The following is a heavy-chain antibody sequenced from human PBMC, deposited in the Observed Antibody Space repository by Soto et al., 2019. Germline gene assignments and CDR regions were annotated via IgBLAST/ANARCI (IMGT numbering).Heavy chain of an antibody. V-gene: IGHV4-59*01. Sequence: SETLSLTCTVSGGSISSYYWSWIRQPPGKGLEWIGYIYYSGSTNYNPSLKSRVTISVDTSKNQFSLKLSSVTAADTAVYYCARGVEYSGYYYYYMDVWGKGTTVTVSS. CDR1: GGSISSYY. CDR2: IYYSGST. J-gene: IGHJ6*03. CDR3: ARGVEYSGYYYYYMDV. D-gene: IGHD5-12*01.